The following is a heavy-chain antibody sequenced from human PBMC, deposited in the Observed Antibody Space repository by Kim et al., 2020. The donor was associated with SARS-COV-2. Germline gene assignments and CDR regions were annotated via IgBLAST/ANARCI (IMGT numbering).Heavy chain of an antibody. CDR1: GFTFSSYA. CDR3: ARGALLWFGELFPPNWFDP. V-gene: IGHV3-30*04. D-gene: IGHD3-10*01. Sequence: GGSLRLSCAASGFTFSSYAMHWVRQAPGKGLEWVAVISYDGSNKYYADSVKGRFTISRDNSKNTLYLQMNSLRAEDTVVYYCARGALLWFGELFPPNWFDPWGQGTLVTVSS. CDR2: ISYDGSNK. J-gene: IGHJ5*02.